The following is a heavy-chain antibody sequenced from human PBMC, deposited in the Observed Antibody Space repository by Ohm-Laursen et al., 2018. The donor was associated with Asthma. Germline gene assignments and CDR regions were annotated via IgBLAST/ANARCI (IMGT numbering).Heavy chain of an antibody. J-gene: IGHJ4*02. CDR3: AKDWGGFRSFDS. CDR2: TGGSTTST. V-gene: IGHV3-23*01. D-gene: IGHD2-21*01. CDR1: GFTFNTYA. Sequence: SLRLSCSASGFTFNTYAMAWVRQAPGKGLEWVLTTGGSTTSTFYADSVKGRFTISRDIFKSTLYLQMDSLRAEDTAVYYCAKDWGGFRSFDSWGQGTLVTVSS.